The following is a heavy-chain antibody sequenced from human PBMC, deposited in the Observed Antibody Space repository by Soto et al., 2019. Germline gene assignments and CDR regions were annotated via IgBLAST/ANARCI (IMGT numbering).Heavy chain of an antibody. J-gene: IGHJ4*02. D-gene: IGHD3-22*01. CDR1: GGSISSSSYY. CDR2: IYYSGST. Sequence: QLQLQESGPGLVKPSETLSLTCTVSGGSISSSSYYWGWIRQPPGKGLEWIGSIYYSGSTYYNPSLKSRVTISVDTSKNQFSLKLSSVTAADTAVYYCASGGGLIVVPDYWGQGTLVTVSS. V-gene: IGHV4-39*01. CDR3: ASGGGLIVVPDY.